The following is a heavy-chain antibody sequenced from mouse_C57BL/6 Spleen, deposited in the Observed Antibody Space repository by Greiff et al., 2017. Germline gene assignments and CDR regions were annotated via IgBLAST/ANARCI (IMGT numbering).Heavy chain of an antibody. CDR3: SYYYGSSYLFAY. CDR1: GYTFTSYG. J-gene: IGHJ3*01. D-gene: IGHD1-1*01. V-gene: IGHV1-81*01. Sequence: QVQLKESGAELARPGASVKLSCKASGYTFTSYGISWVKQRTGPGLEWIGEIYPRSGNTYYNEKFKGKATLTADKSSSTAYMKLRSLTSEDSAVYFCSYYYGSSYLFAYWGQGTLVTVSA. CDR2: IYPRSGNT.